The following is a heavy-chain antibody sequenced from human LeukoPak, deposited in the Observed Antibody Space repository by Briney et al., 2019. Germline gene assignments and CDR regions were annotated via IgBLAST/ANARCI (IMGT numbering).Heavy chain of an antibody. D-gene: IGHD3-10*01. CDR1: GYTFTSYG. Sequence: ASVKVSCKASGYTFTSYGINWVRQATGQGLEWMGWMNPNSGNTGYAQKFQGRVTMTRNTSISTAYMELSSLRSEDTAVYYCARDVWFGETLDYGMDVWGQGTTVTVSS. CDR3: ARDVWFGETLDYGMDV. V-gene: IGHV1-8*02. J-gene: IGHJ6*02. CDR2: MNPNSGNT.